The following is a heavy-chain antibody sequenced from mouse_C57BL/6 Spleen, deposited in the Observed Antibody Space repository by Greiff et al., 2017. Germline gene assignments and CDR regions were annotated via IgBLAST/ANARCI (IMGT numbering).Heavy chain of an antibody. D-gene: IGHD3-2*02. CDR1: GYSFTGYY. CDR2: INPSTGGT. Sequence: DVKLQESGPELVKPGASVKISCKASGYSFTGYYMNWVKQSPEKSLEWIGEINPSTGGTTSNQKFKAKATLTVAKSSSTAYMQLKSLTSEDSAVYDFARKGSSGYVPFAYWGQGTLVTVSA. J-gene: IGHJ3*01. CDR3: ARKGSSGYVPFAY. V-gene: IGHV1-42*01.